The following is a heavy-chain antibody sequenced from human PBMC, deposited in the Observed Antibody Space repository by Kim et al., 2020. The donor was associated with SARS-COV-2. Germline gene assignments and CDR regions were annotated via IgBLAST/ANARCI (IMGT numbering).Heavy chain of an antibody. CDR1: GGTFSSYA. CDR3: ASIVIRGYSGYDPYYFDY. J-gene: IGHJ4*02. Sequence: SVKVSCKASGGTFSSYAISWVRQAPGQGLEWMGRIIPILGIANYAQKFQGRVTITADKSTSTAYMELSSLRSEDTAVYYCASIVIRGYSGYDPYYFDYWGQGTLVTVSS. D-gene: IGHD5-12*01. V-gene: IGHV1-69*04. CDR2: IIPILGIA.